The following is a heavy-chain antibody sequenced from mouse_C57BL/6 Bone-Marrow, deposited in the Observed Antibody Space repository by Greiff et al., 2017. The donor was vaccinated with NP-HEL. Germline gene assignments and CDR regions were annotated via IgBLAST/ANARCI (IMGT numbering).Heavy chain of an antibody. D-gene: IGHD1-1*01. Sequence: VKLMESGPGLVQPSQSLSITCTVSGFSLTSYGVHWVRQSPGKGLEWLGVIWSGGSTDYNAAFISRLSISKDNSKSQVFFKMNSLQADDTAIYYCARNPPTVVARGYYFDYWGQGTTLTVSS. CDR1: GFSLTSYG. V-gene: IGHV2-2*01. CDR3: ARNPPTVVARGYYFDY. CDR2: IWSGGST. J-gene: IGHJ2*01.